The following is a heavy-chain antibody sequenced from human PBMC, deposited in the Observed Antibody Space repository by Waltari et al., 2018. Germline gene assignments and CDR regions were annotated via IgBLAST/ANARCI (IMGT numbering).Heavy chain of an antibody. V-gene: IGHV1-69*02. Sequence: QVQLVQSGAEVKKPGSSVKVSCKASGGTFSSYTISWVRQAPGQGLEWMGRIIPILGIANYAQKFQGRVTITADKSTSTAYMELSSLRSEDTAVYYCASSPITGTTTLDYWGQGTLVTVSS. D-gene: IGHD1-20*01. CDR3: ASSPITGTTTLDY. CDR1: GGTFSSYT. J-gene: IGHJ4*02. CDR2: IIPILGIA.